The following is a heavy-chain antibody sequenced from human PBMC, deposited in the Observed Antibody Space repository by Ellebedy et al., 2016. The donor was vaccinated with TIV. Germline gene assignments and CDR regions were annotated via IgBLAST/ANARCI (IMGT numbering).Heavy chain of an antibody. J-gene: IGHJ6*02. CDR3: ASCMRVYKYGMDV. CDR2: IYSTGST. V-gene: IGHV4-39*01. CDR1: GDSISSDRYY. Sequence: MPGGSLRLSCTVSGDSISSDRYYWGWIRQPPGKGLEWIASIYSTGSTYQNPPLKSRSTVSVDPSKNQFSLKLSSVTAADTALYYCASCMRVYKYGMDVWGQGTTVTVSS.